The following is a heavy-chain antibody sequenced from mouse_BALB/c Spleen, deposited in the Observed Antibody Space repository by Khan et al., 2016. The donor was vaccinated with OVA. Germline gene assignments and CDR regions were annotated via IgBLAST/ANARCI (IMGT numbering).Heavy chain of an antibody. J-gene: IGHJ2*01. CDR3: ATSYYYGYYLDY. Sequence: EVELVESGGGLVQPGGSRKLSCAASGFTFSSYGMHWVRQAPEKGLEWVAYISGDSTTIYYATTVKGRFTISRDTPKNTLFLQMTSLMSEDTAMYYCATSYYYGYYLDYWGPGTTLTVSS. CDR1: GFTFSSYG. D-gene: IGHD1-1*01. CDR2: ISGDSTTI. V-gene: IGHV5-17*02.